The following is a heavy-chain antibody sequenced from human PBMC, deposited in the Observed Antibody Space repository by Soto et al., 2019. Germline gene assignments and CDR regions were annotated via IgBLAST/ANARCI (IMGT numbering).Heavy chain of an antibody. Sequence: QVQLVQSGAEVKKPGSSVKVSCKASGGAFNNYIFDWVRQAPGQGLEWMGGIIPMFGTPKYAQTFQDRITISADVSTGTAYMELTSLRFDDTAIYYWARGLDQPPVGLYFDSWGEGTRVTVSS. V-gene: IGHV1-69*01. D-gene: IGHD1-26*01. CDR2: IIPMFGTP. J-gene: IGHJ4*02. CDR3: ARGLDQPPVGLYFDS. CDR1: GGAFNNYI.